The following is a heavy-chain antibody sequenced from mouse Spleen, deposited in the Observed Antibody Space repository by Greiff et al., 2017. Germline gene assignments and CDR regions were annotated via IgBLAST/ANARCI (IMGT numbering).Heavy chain of an antibody. J-gene: IGHJ4*01. CDR2: INPSTGYT. CDR1: GYTFTSYW. V-gene: IGHV1-7*01. D-gene: IGHD4-1*01. CDR3: ARSGTRYAMDY. Sequence: QVQLKESGAELAKPGASVKMSCKASGYTFTSYWMHWVKQRPGQGLEWIGYINPSTGYTEYNQKFKDKATLTADKSSSTAYMQLSSLTSEDSAVYYCARSGTRYAMDYWGQGTSVTVSS.